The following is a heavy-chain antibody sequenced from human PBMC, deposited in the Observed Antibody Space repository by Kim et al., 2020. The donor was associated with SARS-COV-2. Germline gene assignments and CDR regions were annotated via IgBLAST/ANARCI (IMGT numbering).Heavy chain of an antibody. Sequence: ASVKVSCKASGYTFSSYGISWVRQAPGQGLEWMGWISAYNGNTDYAQKVQGRVTMTTDTSTSTAYMELRSLRSDDTAVYYCGREGYYDSSGPYGMDVWGQGTTVTVSS. D-gene: IGHD3-22*01. CDR3: GREGYYDSSGPYGMDV. J-gene: IGHJ6*02. CDR1: GYTFSSYG. CDR2: ISAYNGNT. V-gene: IGHV1-18*04.